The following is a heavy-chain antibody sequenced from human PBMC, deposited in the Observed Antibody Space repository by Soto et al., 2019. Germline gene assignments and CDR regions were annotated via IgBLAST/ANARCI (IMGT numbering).Heavy chain of an antibody. CDR1: GFTFSSYG. CDR3: ARETKGWFGVGLLDY. V-gene: IGHV3-33*01. Sequence: GGSLRLSCAASGFTFSSYGMHWVRQAPGKGLEWVAVIWYDGSNKYYADSVKGRFTISRDNSKNTLYLQMNSLRAEDTAVYYCARETKGWFGVGLLDYWGQGTLVTVSS. D-gene: IGHD3-10*01. CDR2: IWYDGSNK. J-gene: IGHJ4*02.